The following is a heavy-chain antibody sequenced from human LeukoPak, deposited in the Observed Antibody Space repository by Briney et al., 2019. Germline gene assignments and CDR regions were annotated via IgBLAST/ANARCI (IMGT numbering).Heavy chain of an antibody. J-gene: IGHJ4*02. CDR3: ARDLNSSGYYYDY. Sequence: SETLSLTCNVSGYSISSGYYWGWIRQPPGKGLEWIGSIYHTGSTYYNPSLKSRVTISVDTSKNQFSLKLSSVTAADTAVYYCARDLNSSGYYYDYWGQGTLVTVSS. V-gene: IGHV4-38-2*02. D-gene: IGHD3-22*01. CDR1: GYSISSGYY. CDR2: IYHTGST.